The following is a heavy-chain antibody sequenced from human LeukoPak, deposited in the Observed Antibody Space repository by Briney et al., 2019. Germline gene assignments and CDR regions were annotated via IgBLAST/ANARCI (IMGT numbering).Heavy chain of an antibody. Sequence: ASVKVSCKACGGTFSSYAISLVRQAPGQGLEWMGRIIPILGIANYAQKFQGRVTITADKSTSTAYMELSSLRSEDTAVYYCARDEARPWPWDVWGQGTTVTVSS. V-gene: IGHV1-69*04. CDR1: GGTFSSYA. CDR2: IIPILGIA. J-gene: IGHJ6*02. CDR3: ARDEARPWPWDV.